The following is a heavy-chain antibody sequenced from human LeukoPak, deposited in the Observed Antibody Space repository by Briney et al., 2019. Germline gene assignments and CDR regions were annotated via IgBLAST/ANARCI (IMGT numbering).Heavy chain of an antibody. Sequence: GGSLRLSCAASGFTLSSYAMSWVRQGPGKGLEWVSAISVSGNTYHADSVKGRFTISRDNSKSTLYIQMNSLRAEDTAVYYCATAIEGTWPPHSWGQGTLVTVSS. CDR1: GFTLSSYA. V-gene: IGHV3-23*01. CDR3: ATAIEGTWPPHS. D-gene: IGHD2-15*01. CDR2: ISVSGNT. J-gene: IGHJ4*02.